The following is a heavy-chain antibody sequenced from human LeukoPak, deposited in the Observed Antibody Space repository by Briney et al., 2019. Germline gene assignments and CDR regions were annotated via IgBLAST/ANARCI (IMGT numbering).Heavy chain of an antibody. V-gene: IGHV4-4*07. CDR2: IYTSGST. CDR1: GSSISSYY. Sequence: SETLSLTCAVSGSSISSYYWSWIRQPAGKGLEWIGRIYTSGSTNYNPSLKSRVTMSVDTSKNQFSLKLSSVTAADTAVYYCARVAPWELLKGGFDYWGQGTLVTVSS. J-gene: IGHJ4*02. CDR3: ARVAPWELLKGGFDY. D-gene: IGHD1-26*01.